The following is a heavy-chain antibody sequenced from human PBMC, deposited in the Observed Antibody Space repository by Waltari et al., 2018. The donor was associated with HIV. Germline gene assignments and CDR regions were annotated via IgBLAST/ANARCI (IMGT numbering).Heavy chain of an antibody. CDR3: ARDQVLRFLEGPLPYYYYYYGMDV. J-gene: IGHJ6*02. CDR1: GYTFTSYY. V-gene: IGHV1-46*01. D-gene: IGHD3-3*01. Sequence: QVQLVQSGAEVKKPGASVKVSCKASGYTFTSYYMHWVRQAPGQGLEWMGIINPSGGSTSYAQKFQGRVTMTRDTSTSTVYMELSSLRSEDTAVYYCARDQVLRFLEGPLPYYYYYYGMDVWGQGTTVTVSS. CDR2: INPSGGST.